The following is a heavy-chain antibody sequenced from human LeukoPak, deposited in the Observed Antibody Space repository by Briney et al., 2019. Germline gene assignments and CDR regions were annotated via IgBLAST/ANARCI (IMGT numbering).Heavy chain of an antibody. D-gene: IGHD3-3*01. CDR3: ARDEYDGYDLGPSNY. CDR1: GFTFRNYD. Sequence: GRSLRLSCAASGFTFRNYDMHWVRQAPDKGLEWVSVISDDGVHLNYADFVRGGSTISRDDSKSTLYRQLNSLRTEDTALYYCARDEYDGYDLGPSNYWGQGTLVTVSS. V-gene: IGHV3-30*04. CDR2: ISDDGVHL. J-gene: IGHJ4*02.